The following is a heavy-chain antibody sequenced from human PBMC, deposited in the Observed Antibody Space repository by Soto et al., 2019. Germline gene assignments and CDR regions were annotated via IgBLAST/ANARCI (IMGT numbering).Heavy chain of an antibody. CDR1: GFTFSSYS. CDR2: MSGGSSYI. Sequence: EVQLVESGGGLVKPGGSLRLSCAASGFTFSSYSMNWVRQAPGKGLEWVSSMSGGSSYIDYADAVKGRFTISRDNAKNPRYLQMTSLSAEYTAVYYCARGKGMDVWGQGTTVTVSS. CDR3: ARGKGMDV. V-gene: IGHV3-21*04. J-gene: IGHJ6*02.